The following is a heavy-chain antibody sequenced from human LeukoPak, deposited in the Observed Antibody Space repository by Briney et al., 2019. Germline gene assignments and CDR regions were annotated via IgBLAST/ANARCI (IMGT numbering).Heavy chain of an antibody. CDR3: ARAGRDVLRFLEWLPRPYYFDY. CDR1: GYTFTSYG. V-gene: IGHV1-69*13. Sequence: ASVKVSCKASGYTFTSYGISWVRQAPGQGLEWMGGIIPIFGTANYAQKFQGRVTITADESTSTAYMELSSLRSEDTAVYYCARAGRDVLRFLEWLPRPYYFDYWGQGTLVTVSS. CDR2: IIPIFGTA. J-gene: IGHJ4*02. D-gene: IGHD3-3*01.